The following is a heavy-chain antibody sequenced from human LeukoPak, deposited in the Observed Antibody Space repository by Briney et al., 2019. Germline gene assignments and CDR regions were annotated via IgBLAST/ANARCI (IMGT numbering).Heavy chain of an antibody. D-gene: IGHD3-10*01. J-gene: IGHJ5*02. V-gene: IGHV1-18*01. CDR1: GYAFTSYG. CDR2: ISAYNGNT. Sequence: GASVKVSCKASGYAFTSYGISWVRQAPGQGLEWMGWISAYNGNTNYAQKLQGRVTMTTDKSTSTAYMELRSLRSDDTAVYYCARGRSYYGSGSYYNWFDPWGQGTLVTVSS. CDR3: ARGRSYYGSGSYYNWFDP.